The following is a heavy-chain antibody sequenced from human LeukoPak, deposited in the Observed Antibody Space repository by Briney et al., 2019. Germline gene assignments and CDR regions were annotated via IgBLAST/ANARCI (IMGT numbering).Heavy chain of an antibody. CDR3: AKDQGFYGSGSYKEYFQY. V-gene: IGHV3-23*01. Sequence: GGSLRLSCAASGFTFSSYAMSWVRQPPGKGLEWVSGISGSGDNTYYADSVKGRFTISRDNSKKTLYLHLNSLRVEDAAVYYCAKDQGFYGSGSYKEYFQYWGQGTLVTVSS. CDR1: GFTFSSYA. CDR2: ISGSGDNT. D-gene: IGHD3-10*01. J-gene: IGHJ1*01.